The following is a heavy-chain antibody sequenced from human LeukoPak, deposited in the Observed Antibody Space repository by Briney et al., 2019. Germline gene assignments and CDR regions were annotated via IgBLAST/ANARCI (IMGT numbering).Heavy chain of an antibody. V-gene: IGHV3-48*01. D-gene: IGHD3-3*01. CDR3: AREGYDLRYYMDV. Sequence: PGGSLRLSCAASGFTFSSYSMNWVRQAPGKGLEWVSYISSSSSTIYYADSVKGRFTISRDNAKNSLYLQMNSLRAEDTAVYYCAREGYDLRYYMDVWGKGTTVTVSS. J-gene: IGHJ6*03. CDR2: ISSSSSTI. CDR1: GFTFSSYS.